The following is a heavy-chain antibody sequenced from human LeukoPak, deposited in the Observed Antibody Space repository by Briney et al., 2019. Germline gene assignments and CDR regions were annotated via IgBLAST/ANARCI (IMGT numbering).Heavy chain of an antibody. CDR1: GGSISTYY. CDR2: ISYTVTS. J-gene: IGHJ4*02. V-gene: IGHV4-59*01. Sequence: PSETLSLTCTVSGGSISTYYWSWIRQPPGKGLEWIGYISYTVTSNYNSSLKSRVTISVDTSKNQFSLKLSSVTAADTAVYYCARVGDWNDLVYWGQGTLVTVSS. D-gene: IGHD1-1*01. CDR3: ARVGDWNDLVY.